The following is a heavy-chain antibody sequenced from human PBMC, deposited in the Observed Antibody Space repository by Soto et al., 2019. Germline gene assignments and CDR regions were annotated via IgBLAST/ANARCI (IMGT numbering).Heavy chain of an antibody. CDR2: ITTAGDT. Sequence: EVQLVESGGVLVQPGGSLRLSCAASGFTFSNYDMHWVRQVTGKGLEWVSGITTAGDTYYPGSVKGRFTISREKAKNSLYNKMNSMSTGDTAVYYCARELHGGSYGMDVWGQGTTVTVSS. V-gene: IGHV3-13*01. J-gene: IGHJ6*02. CDR1: GFTFSNYD. CDR3: ARELHGGSYGMDV.